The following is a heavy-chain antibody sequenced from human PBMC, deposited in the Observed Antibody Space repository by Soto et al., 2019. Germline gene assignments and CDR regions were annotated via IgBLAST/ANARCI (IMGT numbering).Heavy chain of an antibody. CDR3: ARGRYCLTGRCFPNWFDS. CDR2: IYKSATT. D-gene: IGHD2-15*01. J-gene: IGHJ5*01. CDR1: GDSISSVDYF. V-gene: IGHV4-30-4*01. Sequence: SETLSLTCSVSGDSISSVDYFWAWIRQPPGRALEYIGYIYKSATTYYNPSFESRVAISLDTSKSQFSLNVTSVTAADTAVYFCARGRYCLTGRCFPNWFDSWGQGTLVTVSS.